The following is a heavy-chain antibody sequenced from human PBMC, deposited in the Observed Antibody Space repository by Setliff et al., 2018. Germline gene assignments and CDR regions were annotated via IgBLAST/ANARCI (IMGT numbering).Heavy chain of an antibody. CDR2: IGHSDMP. CDR3: AREQRLDPPGYYYMDV. J-gene: IGHJ6*03. D-gene: IGHD6-25*01. CDR1: GGSFTGYY. Sequence: SETLSLTCTVYGGSFTGYYWSWFRQVPGKGLEWIAEIGHSDMPHYNPSLKSRVTISADTSKSEFSLKLNSVTAADMAVYYCAREQRLDPPGYYYMDVWAKGTTVTVSS. V-gene: IGHV4-34*01.